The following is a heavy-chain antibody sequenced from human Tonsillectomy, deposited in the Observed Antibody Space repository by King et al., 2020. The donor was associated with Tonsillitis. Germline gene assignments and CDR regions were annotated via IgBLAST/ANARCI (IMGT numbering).Heavy chain of an antibody. Sequence: VQLVESGGGLVQPGVSLKLSCAASGFTFSNYEMNWVRQAPGKGLEWVSYMTSSGSKIYYADSVKGRFTISRDNAKNTLSLQMDSLRVEDTAIYYCARENSSAGFHYYGMDVWGHGTTVTVTS. CDR2: MTSSGSKI. D-gene: IGHD3-22*01. CDR3: ARENSSAGFHYYGMDV. CDR1: GFTFSNYE. V-gene: IGHV3-48*03. J-gene: IGHJ6*02.